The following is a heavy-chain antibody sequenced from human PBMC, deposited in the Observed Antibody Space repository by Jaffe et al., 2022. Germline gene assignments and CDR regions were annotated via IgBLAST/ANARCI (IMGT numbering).Heavy chain of an antibody. CDR3: VSPPEKYSSGWSPAGY. CDR2: IYPGDSNT. Sequence: EVQLVQSGAEVKKPGESLKISCKGSGYSFTSYWIGWVRQMPGKGLEWMGIIYPGDSNTRYSPSFQGQVTISADKSITTAYLQWSSLKASDTAMYYCVSPPEKYSSGWSPAGYWGQGTLVTVSS. V-gene: IGHV5-51*03. CDR1: GYSFTSYW. D-gene: IGHD6-19*01. J-gene: IGHJ4*02.